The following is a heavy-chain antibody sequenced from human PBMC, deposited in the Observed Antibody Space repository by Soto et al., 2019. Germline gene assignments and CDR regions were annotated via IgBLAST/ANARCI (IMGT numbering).Heavy chain of an antibody. D-gene: IGHD1-1*01. CDR2: ISSSSSTI. CDR3: ARPRALASTNARWYFDI. V-gene: IGHV3-48*01. Sequence: EVQLVESGGGLVQPGGSLRLSCAASGFTFSSYSMNWVRQTPGKGLEWVSYISSSSSTIYYADSVKGRFAISRDNAKNALYLQMNSLRAEDTAVYYCARPRALASTNARWYFDIWGRGTLVTVSS. J-gene: IGHJ2*01. CDR1: GFTFSSYS.